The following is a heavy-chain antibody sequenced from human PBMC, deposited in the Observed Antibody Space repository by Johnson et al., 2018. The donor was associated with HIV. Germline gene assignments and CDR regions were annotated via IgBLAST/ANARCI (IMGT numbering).Heavy chain of an antibody. CDR1: GFTFSSYA. CDR3: AKVGDSHGAFDI. V-gene: IGHV3-30-3*01. CDR2: ISYDGSNK. D-gene: IGHD3-16*01. Sequence: QMLLVESGGGVVQPGRSLRLSCAASGFTFSSYAMHWVRQASGKGLEWVAIISYDGSNKYYADSVKGRFTISRDNSKNTLYLQMNSLRAEDTAVYYCAKVGDSHGAFDIWGQGTMVTVSS. J-gene: IGHJ3*02.